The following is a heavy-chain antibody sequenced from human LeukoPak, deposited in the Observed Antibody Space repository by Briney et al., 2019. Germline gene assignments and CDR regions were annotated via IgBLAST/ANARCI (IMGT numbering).Heavy chain of an antibody. CDR3: AKATCSGANCFSNSRDAFDI. V-gene: IGHV3-33*06. CDR2: IWYDGSNK. J-gene: IGHJ3*02. D-gene: IGHD2-15*01. CDR1: GIIFSDFG. Sequence: SGGSLRLSCAASGIIFSDFGMHWVRQAPGKGLEWMAIIWYDGSNKYYADSVKGRFTISGDNSQDTMYLQMNSLRAEDTAVYYCAKATCSGANCFSNSRDAFDIWGQGTMVTVSS.